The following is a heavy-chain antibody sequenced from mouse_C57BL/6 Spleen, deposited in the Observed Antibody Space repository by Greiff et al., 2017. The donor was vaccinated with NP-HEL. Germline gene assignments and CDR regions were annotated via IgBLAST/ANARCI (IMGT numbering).Heavy chain of an antibody. J-gene: IGHJ4*01. CDR1: GFNIKDYY. Sequence: VQLQQSGAELVRPGASVKLSCTASGFNIKDYYMHWVKQRPEQGLEWIGRIDPEDGDTEYAPKFQGKATMTADTSSNTAYLQLSSLTSEDTAVYYCTPHYYGSSYDYYAMDYWGQGTSVTVSS. CDR2: IDPEDGDT. D-gene: IGHD1-1*01. CDR3: TPHYYGSSYDYYAMDY. V-gene: IGHV14-1*01.